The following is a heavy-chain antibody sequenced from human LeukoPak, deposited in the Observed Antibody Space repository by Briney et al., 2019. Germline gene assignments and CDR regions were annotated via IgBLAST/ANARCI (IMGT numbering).Heavy chain of an antibody. Sequence: PSETLSLTCTVSGGSISGYYWSWIRQPPGKGLEWIGYIYYSGSTNYNPSLKSRVTISVDTSKNQFSLKLSSVTAADTAVYYCARTDGWYGNPDYWGQGTLVTVSS. CDR2: IYYSGST. CDR1: GGSISGYY. J-gene: IGHJ4*02. CDR3: ARTDGWYGNPDY. V-gene: IGHV4-59*01. D-gene: IGHD6-19*01.